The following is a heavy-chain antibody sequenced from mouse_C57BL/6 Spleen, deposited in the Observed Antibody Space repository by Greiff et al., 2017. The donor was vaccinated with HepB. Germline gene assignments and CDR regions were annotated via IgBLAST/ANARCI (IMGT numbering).Heavy chain of an antibody. Sequence: DVMLVESGGGLVKPGGSLKLSCAASGFTFSSYTMSWVRQTPEKRLEWVATISGGGGNTYYPDSVKGRFTISRDNAKNTLYLQMSSLRSEDTALYYCARQERYYGTLDYWGQGTTLTVSS. V-gene: IGHV5-9*01. D-gene: IGHD1-1*02. CDR1: GFTFSSYT. CDR3: ARQERYYGTLDY. J-gene: IGHJ2*01. CDR2: ISGGGGNT.